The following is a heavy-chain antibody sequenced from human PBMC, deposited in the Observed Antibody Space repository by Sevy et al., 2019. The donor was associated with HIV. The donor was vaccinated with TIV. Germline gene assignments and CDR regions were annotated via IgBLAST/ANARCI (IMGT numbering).Heavy chain of an antibody. Sequence: ASVKVSCKASGYTFTSYDINWVRQATGQGLEWMGWMNPNSGNTGYAQKFQGRVTMTRNTSISTAYMELSSLRFEDTAVYYCARVRATGHDFDYWGQGTLVTVSS. CDR1: GYTFTSYD. CDR2: MNPNSGNT. J-gene: IGHJ4*02. D-gene: IGHD3-3*01. CDR3: ARVRATGHDFDY. V-gene: IGHV1-8*01.